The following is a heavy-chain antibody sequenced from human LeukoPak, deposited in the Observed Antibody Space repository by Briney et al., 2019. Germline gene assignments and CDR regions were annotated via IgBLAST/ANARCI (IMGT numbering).Heavy chain of an antibody. CDR3: ATIPKGSSGWFSEDY. CDR2: LYYSGST. Sequence: SETLSLTCTVSGDSIRSYYWSWIRQPPGKGLEWIGYLYYSGSTNYNPSLKSRVTISVDTSKNQFSLKLSSVTAADTAVYYCATIPKGSSGWFSEDYWGQGTLVIVSS. V-gene: IGHV4-59*01. D-gene: IGHD6-19*01. J-gene: IGHJ4*02. CDR1: GDSIRSYY.